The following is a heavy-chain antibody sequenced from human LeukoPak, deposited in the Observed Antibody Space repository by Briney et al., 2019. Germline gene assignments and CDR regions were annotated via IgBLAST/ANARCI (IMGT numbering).Heavy chain of an antibody. D-gene: IGHD3-22*01. CDR2: IYYSGST. CDR1: GGSISSSSYY. CDR3: ARDLEGTYYYDSSGYYVGY. Sequence: SETLSLTCTVSGGSISSSSYYWGWIRQPPGKGLEWIGSIYYSGSTYYNPSLKSRVTISVDTSKNQFSLKLSSVTAADTAVYYCARDLEGTYYYDSSGYYVGYWGQGTLVTVSS. J-gene: IGHJ4*02. V-gene: IGHV4-39*07.